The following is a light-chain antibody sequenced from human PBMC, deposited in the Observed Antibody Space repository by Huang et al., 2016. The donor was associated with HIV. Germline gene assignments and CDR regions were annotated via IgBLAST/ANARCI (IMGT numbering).Light chain of an antibody. J-gene: IGKJ1*01. V-gene: IGKV1-5*03. Sequence: DIQMTQSPSTLSASVGDRVTITCRASQTISSWLAWYRQKPGKAPKLLIYKESDLESGVPARFSGSGSGTEFTLTITSLQPDDFGTYYCQQYNTYPWTFGQGTKVEIK. CDR3: QQYNTYPWT. CDR1: QTISSW. CDR2: KES.